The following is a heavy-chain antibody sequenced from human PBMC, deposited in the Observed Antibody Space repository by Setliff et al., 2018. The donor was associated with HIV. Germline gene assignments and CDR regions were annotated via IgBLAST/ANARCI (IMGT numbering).Heavy chain of an antibody. Sequence: KPSETLSLTCTVSGGSVSSDNYYWSWIRQHPGKGLEWIGYIYYSGSTYYNPSLKSRVTISVDTSKNQFSLKLSSVTAADTAVYYCARAPYYDYRGLAVYYFDYWGQGTLVTVSS. D-gene: IGHD3-22*01. J-gene: IGHJ4*02. CDR3: ARAPYYDYRGLAVYYFDY. V-gene: IGHV4-30-4*08. CDR1: GGSVSSDNYY. CDR2: IYYSGST.